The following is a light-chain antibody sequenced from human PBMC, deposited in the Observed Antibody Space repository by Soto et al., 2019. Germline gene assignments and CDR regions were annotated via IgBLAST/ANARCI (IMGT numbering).Light chain of an antibody. CDR1: QSVISSY. CDR3: QQYDNSMT. J-gene: IGKJ4*01. V-gene: IGKV3-20*01. Sequence: ETVLTQSPDTLSLSPGERATLSCRASQSVISSYLAWYQQRPGQAPRLLIYGASSRATGIPDRFSGSGSGTDFTLTISRLEPEDFAVYYYQQYDNSMTFGGGTKVEIK. CDR2: GAS.